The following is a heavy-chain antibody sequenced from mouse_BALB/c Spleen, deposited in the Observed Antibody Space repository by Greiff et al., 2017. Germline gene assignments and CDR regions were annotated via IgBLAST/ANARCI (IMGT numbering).Heavy chain of an antibody. CDR1: GFTFSSYA. CDR2: ISSGGST. D-gene: IGHD2-1*01. J-gene: IGHJ2*01. CDR3: ARRGGNYGWYYFDY. Sequence: EVMLVESGGGLVKPGGSLKLSCAASGFTFSSYAMSWVRQTPEKRLEWVASISSGGSTYYPDSVKGRFTISRDNARNILYLQMSSLRSEDTAMYYCARRGGNYGWYYFDYWGQGTTLTVSS. V-gene: IGHV5-6-5*01.